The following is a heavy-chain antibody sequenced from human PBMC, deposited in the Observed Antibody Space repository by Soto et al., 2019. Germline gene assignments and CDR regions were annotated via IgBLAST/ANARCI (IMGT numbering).Heavy chain of an antibody. CDR3: AKYRGHIAVAAITGGGDFHI. V-gene: IGHV3-30*18. CDR2: ISYDGDDQ. CDR1: GFTLSSYG. Sequence: QLVESGGGVVQPGTSLRLSCVASGFTLSSYGMHWVRQAPGKGLEWVAAISYDGDDQYYGDSVRGRFTISRDNSERTVYRQMTSLRADETGVYYCAKYRGHIAVAAITGGGDFHIWGRGTMVAVSS. D-gene: IGHD6-19*01. J-gene: IGHJ3*02.